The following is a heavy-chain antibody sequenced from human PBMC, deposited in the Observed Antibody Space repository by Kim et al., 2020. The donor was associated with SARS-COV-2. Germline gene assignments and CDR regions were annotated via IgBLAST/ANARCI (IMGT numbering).Heavy chain of an antibody. CDR3: ARASYDYVWGGYRLSY. J-gene: IGHJ4*01. CDR2: ISYDGSNK. CDR1: GFTFSSYA. D-gene: IGHD3-16*02. V-gene: IGHV3-30*04. Sequence: GGSLRLSCAASGFTFSSYAMHWVRQAPGKGLEWVAVISYDGSNKYYADSVKGRFTISRDNSKNTLYLQMNSLRAEDTAVYYCARASYDYVWGGYRLSYWG.